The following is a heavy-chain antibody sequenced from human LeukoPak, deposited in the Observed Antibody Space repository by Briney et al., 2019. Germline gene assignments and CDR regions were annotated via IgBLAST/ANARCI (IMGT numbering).Heavy chain of an antibody. CDR3: VRDPVTRFTGSPPS. J-gene: IGHJ5*02. CDR2: IRQDGSEK. D-gene: IGHD1-1*01. Sequence: TGGSLRLSCAASGFTFSSYAMSWVRQAPGKGLEWVANIRQDGSEKHYVDSLKGRFTISRDNAKNTLYLQMNSLRAEDTAVYYCVRDPVTRFTGSPPSWGQGTLVTVSS. CDR1: GFTFSSYA. V-gene: IGHV3-7*01.